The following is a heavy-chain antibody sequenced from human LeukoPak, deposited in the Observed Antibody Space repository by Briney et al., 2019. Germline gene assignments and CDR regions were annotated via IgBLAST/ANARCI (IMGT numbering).Heavy chain of an antibody. V-gene: IGHV1-8*01. D-gene: IGHD6-13*01. Sequence: ASVKVSCKASGYTFTNYEINWVRQATGQGLEWVGWMNPNSGNTGYAQKFQGRVAMTWNTSISTAYMDLSSLRSEDTALYYCARGLRREQQLLRAFDYWGQGTLVTVSS. CDR3: ARGLRREQQLLRAFDY. J-gene: IGHJ4*02. CDR2: MNPNSGNT. CDR1: GYTFTNYE.